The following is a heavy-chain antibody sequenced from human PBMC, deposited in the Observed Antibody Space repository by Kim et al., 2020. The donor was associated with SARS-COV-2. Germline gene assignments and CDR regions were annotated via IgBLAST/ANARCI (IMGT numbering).Heavy chain of an antibody. CDR2: ISISGSTI. J-gene: IGHJ4*02. D-gene: IGHD1-1*01. Sequence: GGSLRLSCAVSGFTFSDYSMSWIRRAPGKGLECVSYISISGSTIHYADSVKGRFTISRDNAKNSLYLQMNSLRAEDTALYYCARNSYLQVNYWGQGTLVTVSS. V-gene: IGHV3-11*01. CDR3: ARNSYLQVNY. CDR1: GFTFSDYS.